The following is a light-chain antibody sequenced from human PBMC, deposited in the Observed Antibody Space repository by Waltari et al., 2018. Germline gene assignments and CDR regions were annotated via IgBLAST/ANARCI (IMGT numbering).Light chain of an antibody. CDR2: RTN. J-gene: IGLJ3*02. CDR1: TGAVTSDHY. CDR3: LLYYGGAQV. Sequence: QTVVTQEPSLTVSPGGAVTLTCASSTGAVTSDHYPNGIQQKPGQAPTSRIYRTNYQSSWTPARFSGSLLGGKAALTLSGVQPEDEAEYYCLLYYGGAQVFGGGTKLTVL. V-gene: IGLV7-43*01.